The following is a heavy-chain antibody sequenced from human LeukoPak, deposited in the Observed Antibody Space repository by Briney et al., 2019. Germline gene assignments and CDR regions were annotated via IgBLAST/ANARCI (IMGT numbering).Heavy chain of an antibody. CDR2: MSGSGGRT. V-gene: IGHV3-23*01. Sequence: GGSLRLSCAASGFPFSYYAMSWVRQAPGKGLEWVSGMSGSGGRTYYADSVKGRFTISRDNSKNTLSLQMNSLRAEGTAVYYCAKDRDIAVRPYYFDYWGQGTLVTVSS. D-gene: IGHD6-6*01. CDR1: GFPFSYYA. J-gene: IGHJ4*02. CDR3: AKDRDIAVRPYYFDY.